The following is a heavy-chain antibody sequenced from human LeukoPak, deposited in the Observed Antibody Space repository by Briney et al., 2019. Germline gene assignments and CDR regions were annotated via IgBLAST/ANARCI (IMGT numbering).Heavy chain of an antibody. D-gene: IGHD2-2*01. J-gene: IGHJ4*02. V-gene: IGHV1-8*01. CDR2: MNPNSGNT. CDR1: GYTFTSYD. CDR3: ARGVGEYGSSAFDY. Sequence: ASVKVSCKASGYTFTSYDINWVRQATGQGLEWMGWMNPNSGNTGYAQKFQGRVTMTRNTSISTAYMELSSLRSEDTAVYYCARGVGEYGSSAFDYWGQGTLVTVSS.